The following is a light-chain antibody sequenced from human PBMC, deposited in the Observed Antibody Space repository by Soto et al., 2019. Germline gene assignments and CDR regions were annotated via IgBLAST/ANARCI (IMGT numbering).Light chain of an antibody. CDR2: EVS. J-gene: IGKJ1*01. CDR3: MQAIDIPWT. CDR1: QSLLHSDGKTY. V-gene: IGKV2-29*03. Sequence: ILMTQTPLSLSIIPGQTASISCKSSQSLLHSDGKTYFYWYVQKAGQAPQPLIYEVSNRFSGVPERFSGSGSRTDFTLKISRVEADDVGIYYCMQAIDIPWTFGQGTKGEIK.